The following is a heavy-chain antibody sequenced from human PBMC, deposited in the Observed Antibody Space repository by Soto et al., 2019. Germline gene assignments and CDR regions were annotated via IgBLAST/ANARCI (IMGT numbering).Heavy chain of an antibody. Sequence: GGSLRLSCAASGFTFSSYSMNWVRQAPGKGLEWVSYISSSSSTIYYADSVKGRFTISRDNAKNSLYLQMNSLRAEDTAVYYWARDSLRFYFDYWGQGTLVTVSS. CDR2: ISSSSSTI. J-gene: IGHJ4*02. CDR3: ARDSLRFYFDY. CDR1: GFTFSSYS. D-gene: IGHD3-16*01. V-gene: IGHV3-48*01.